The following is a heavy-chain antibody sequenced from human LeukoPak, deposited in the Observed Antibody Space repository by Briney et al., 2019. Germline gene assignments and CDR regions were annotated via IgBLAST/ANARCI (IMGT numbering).Heavy chain of an antibody. V-gene: IGHV3-48*01. CDR1: VFTFTNYS. D-gene: IGHD2-15*01. Sequence: PGGSLRLSCAASVFTFTNYSMNWVRPAPGKGPGGDSYIVACSSNTFYSDSVRGRFTITRNNAKKSMYLEMKSLRADDTAVYYCARDNVVGRALVPSDYWGQGTLVTVSS. J-gene: IGHJ4*02. CDR2: IVACSSNT. CDR3: ARDNVVGRALVPSDY.